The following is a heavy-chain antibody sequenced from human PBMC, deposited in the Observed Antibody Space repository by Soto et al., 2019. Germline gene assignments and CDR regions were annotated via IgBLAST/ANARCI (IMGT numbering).Heavy chain of an antibody. CDR3: ARWGTTGGLDV. CDR2: TSYDGSNN. Sequence: QVQLVESGGGVVQPGTSLRLSCVGSGFTFRRYVIHWVRQAPGKGLEWVALTSYDGSNNFYGDFVKGRFTISRHNSRNTVELQMDSLRFEDTALYYCARWGTTGGLDVWGQGTLVSVSS. V-gene: IGHV3-33*05. J-gene: IGHJ4*02. D-gene: IGHD3-16*01. CDR1: GFTFRRYV.